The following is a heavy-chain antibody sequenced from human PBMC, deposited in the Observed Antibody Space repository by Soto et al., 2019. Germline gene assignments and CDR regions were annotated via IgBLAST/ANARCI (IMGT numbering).Heavy chain of an antibody. CDR3: ARQRLLRLKPDFDI. CDR2: MYYSGSS. D-gene: IGHD2-21*02. Sequence: LSLTCSVSGGSTSDKSYFWGWVRQSPGKGLEWIGSMYYSGSSYYNPSLKSRVAISVDTSKNQFSLKLRSVTAADTAVYFCARQRLLRLKPDFDIWGQGTLVTVSS. J-gene: IGHJ4*02. V-gene: IGHV4-39*01. CDR1: GGSTSDKSYF.